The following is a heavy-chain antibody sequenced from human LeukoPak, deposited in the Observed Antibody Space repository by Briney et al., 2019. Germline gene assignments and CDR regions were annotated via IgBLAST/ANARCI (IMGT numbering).Heavy chain of an antibody. CDR1: GFTFDDYA. J-gene: IGHJ4*02. CDR2: ISWDGGST. V-gene: IGHV3-43D*03. Sequence: GGSLRLSCAASGFTFDDYAMHWVRQAPGKGLECVSLISWDGGSTYYADSVKGRFTISRDNSKNSLYLQMNSLRAEDTALYYCAKDARDLSPDYFDYWGQGTLVTVSS. CDR3: AKDARDLSPDYFDY.